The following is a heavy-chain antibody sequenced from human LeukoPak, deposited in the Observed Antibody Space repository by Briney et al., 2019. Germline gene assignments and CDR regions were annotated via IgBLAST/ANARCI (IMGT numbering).Heavy chain of an antibody. D-gene: IGHD5-12*01. CDR2: ISVSGGTT. Sequence: PGGSLRLSCVASACTFSSYAMGWVRHAPGHGQELVSAISVSGGTTYYADSVKGRFTISRDNSKNTRYLQMNSLRFEDTAVYYCAKGMGLQWLRTIDQWSQGTLVTVSS. V-gene: IGHV3-23*01. CDR3: AKGMGLQWLRTIDQ. J-gene: IGHJ4*02. CDR1: ACTFSSYA.